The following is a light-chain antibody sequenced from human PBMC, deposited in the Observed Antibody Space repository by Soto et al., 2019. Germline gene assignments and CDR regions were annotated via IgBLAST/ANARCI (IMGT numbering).Light chain of an antibody. V-gene: IGLV2-23*01. J-gene: IGLJ3*02. CDR2: EGS. CDR1: SSDVGSYNL. Sequence: QSGLTQPASVSGSPGQSITISCTGTSSDVGSYNLVSWYQQHPGKAPKLMIYEGSKRPSGVSNRFSGSKSGNTASLTISGLQAEDEADYYCCSYAGSSTLVFGGGTKLTVL. CDR3: CSYAGSSTLV.